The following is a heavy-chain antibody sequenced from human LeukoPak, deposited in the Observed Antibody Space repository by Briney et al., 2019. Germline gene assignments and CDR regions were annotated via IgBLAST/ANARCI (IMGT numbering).Heavy chain of an antibody. CDR3: ARDPANSGSYLDY. CDR1: GFSFSNYW. D-gene: IGHD1-26*01. CDR2: INQDGSEK. Sequence: QSGGSLRLSCAVSGFSFSNYWMTWVRQAPGKGLEWVANINQDGSEKNYVDSVKGRFTISRDNSKNTLYLQMNSLRAEDTAVYYCARDPANSGSYLDYWGQGTLVTVSS. J-gene: IGHJ4*02. V-gene: IGHV3-7*01.